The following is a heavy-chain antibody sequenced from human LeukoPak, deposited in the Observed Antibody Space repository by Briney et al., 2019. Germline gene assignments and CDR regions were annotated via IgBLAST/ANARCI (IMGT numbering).Heavy chain of an antibody. CDR3: ARGGIQLWRSWFDP. V-gene: IGHV4-59*01. CDR2: IYYSGST. Sequence: KPSETLSLTCTVSGVSISSYYWSWIRQPPGKGLEWLGYIYYSGSTNYNPSLKSRVTISVDTSKNQFSLKLSSVTAADTAVYYCARGGIQLWRSWFDPWGQGTLVTVSS. J-gene: IGHJ5*02. CDR1: GVSISSYY. D-gene: IGHD5-18*01.